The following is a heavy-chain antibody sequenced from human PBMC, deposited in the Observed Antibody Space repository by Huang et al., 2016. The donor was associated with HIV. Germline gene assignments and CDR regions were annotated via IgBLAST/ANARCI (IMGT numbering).Heavy chain of an antibody. J-gene: IGHJ4*02. Sequence: EVQLVESGGNLVKPGGSLRLSCAASGFIFSSYSMNWVRQGPGKVLVWVSSISSSISYIYYADSVKGRFTISRDNAKNSLYLQMSSLRAEDTAVYYCATAPPYYYDSSGYYYGQDYWGQGTLVTVSS. V-gene: IGHV3-21*01. D-gene: IGHD3-22*01. CDR3: ATAPPYYYDSSGYYYGQDY. CDR1: GFIFSSYS. CDR2: ISSSISYI.